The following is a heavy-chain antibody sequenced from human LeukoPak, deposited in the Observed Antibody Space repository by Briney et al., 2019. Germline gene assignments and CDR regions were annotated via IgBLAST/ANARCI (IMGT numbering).Heavy chain of an antibody. CDR2: TYYRSKWYN. V-gene: IGHV6-1*01. Sequence: SQTLSLTYAISGDSVSSNNGAWNWIRQSPSRGLEWLGRTYYRSKWYNDYAEFIQGRITINPDTSKNQFSLQLNSVTPEDTAVYYCARDLGTSGWYTFDFWGQGTLVTVSS. CDR1: GDSVSSNNGA. CDR3: ARDLGTSGWYTFDF. D-gene: IGHD6-19*01. J-gene: IGHJ4*02.